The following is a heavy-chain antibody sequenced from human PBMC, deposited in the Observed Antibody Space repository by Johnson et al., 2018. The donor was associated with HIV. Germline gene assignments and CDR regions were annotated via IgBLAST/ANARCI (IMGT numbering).Heavy chain of an antibody. CDR2: IYSGGST. CDR3: TRVLPMIVAHDAFDI. CDR1: GFTVSSNY. Sequence: VQLVESGGGLVQPGGSLRLSCAASGFTVSSNYMSWVRQAPGKGLEWVSVIYSGGSTYYADSVKGRFPISRDNSKNTLYLQMNSLKTEDTAVYYCTRVLPMIVAHDAFDIWGQGTMVTVSS. V-gene: IGHV3-66*01. J-gene: IGHJ3*02. D-gene: IGHD3-22*01.